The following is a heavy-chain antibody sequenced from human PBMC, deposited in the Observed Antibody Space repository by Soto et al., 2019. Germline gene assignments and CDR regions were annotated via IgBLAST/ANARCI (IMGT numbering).Heavy chain of an antibody. V-gene: IGHV3-23*01. Sequence: GGSLRLSCAASGFPFGENAMSWVRQAPGKGLEWVSGISDSVATTYYADSVRGRFTISRDNSKNTLYLQMKSLRAEDSASYYCAKEDTSSGSLDYWGQGALVTVSS. CDR2: ISDSVATT. CDR1: GFPFGENA. CDR3: AKEDTSSGSLDY. J-gene: IGHJ4*02. D-gene: IGHD6-19*01.